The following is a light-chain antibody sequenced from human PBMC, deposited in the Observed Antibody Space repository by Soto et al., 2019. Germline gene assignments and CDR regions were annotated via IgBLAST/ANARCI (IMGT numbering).Light chain of an antibody. Sequence: QTVVTQPPSVSGAPGQRVTISCTGSGSNIGAGYGVNWYQHLPGTAPKLLVYHSTNRPSGVPDQFAGSKSGASASLAITGLQPEDEADYFCQSYDTSVSGYVLFGGGTTLTVL. CDR1: GSNIGAGYG. V-gene: IGLV1-40*03. CDR2: HST. CDR3: QSYDTSVSGYVL. J-gene: IGLJ2*01.